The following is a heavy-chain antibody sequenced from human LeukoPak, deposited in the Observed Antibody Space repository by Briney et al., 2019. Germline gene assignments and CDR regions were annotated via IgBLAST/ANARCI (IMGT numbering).Heavy chain of an antibody. CDR3: ARGWRGIAAFYYYYYMDV. D-gene: IGHD3-3*01. Sequence: ASVKVSCKASGYTFTSYGISWVRQAPGQGLEWMGWISAYNGNTNYAQKFQGRVTMTRNTSISTAYMELSSLRSEDTAVYYCARGWRGIAAFYYYYYMDVWGKGTTVTVSS. J-gene: IGHJ6*03. CDR1: GYTFTSYG. V-gene: IGHV1-18*01. CDR2: ISAYNGNT.